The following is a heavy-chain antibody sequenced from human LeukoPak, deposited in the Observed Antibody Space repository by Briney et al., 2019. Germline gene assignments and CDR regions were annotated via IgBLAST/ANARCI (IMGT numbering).Heavy chain of an antibody. CDR3: ARLVGYCSSTSCLDFDY. CDR2: ISAYNGNT. Sequence: GASVKVSCKASGYTFTSYGISWVRQAPGQGLEWMGWISAYNGNTNYAQKLQGRVTMTTDTSTSTAYMELSSLRSEDTAVYYCARLVGYCSSTSCLDFDYWGQGTLVTVSS. CDR1: GYTFTSYG. J-gene: IGHJ4*02. V-gene: IGHV1-18*01. D-gene: IGHD2-2*01.